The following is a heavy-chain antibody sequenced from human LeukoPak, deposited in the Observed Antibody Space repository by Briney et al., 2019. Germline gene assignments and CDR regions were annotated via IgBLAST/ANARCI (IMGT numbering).Heavy chain of an antibody. V-gene: IGHV3-23*01. CDR2: IGGSGDKT. D-gene: IGHD3-10*01. J-gene: IGHJ6*02. Sequence: GGSLRLSCAASGFTFNRNAISWVRQAPGKGLEWVSTIGGSGDKTFYADSVKGRFTISRDNSKNTLYLQVNSLRAEDTAVYYCAKGDYYGSGSTFKNGMDVWGQGTTVTDFS. CDR3: AKGDYYGSGSTFKNGMDV. CDR1: GFTFNRNA.